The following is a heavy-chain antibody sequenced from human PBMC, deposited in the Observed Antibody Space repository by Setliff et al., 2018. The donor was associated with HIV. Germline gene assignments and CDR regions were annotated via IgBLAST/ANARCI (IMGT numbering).Heavy chain of an antibody. CDR1: GFTFSSYS. J-gene: IGHJ4*02. Sequence: PGGSLRLSCAASGFTFSSYSMNWVRQAPGKGLEWLSYISSTSTTIYYADSVKGRFTISRDNTKNSVDLQMNSLRADDTAVYYCARDMNGDDVWGRGTLVTVSS. CDR3: ARDMNGDDV. D-gene: IGHD2-21*02. CDR2: ISSTSTTI. V-gene: IGHV3-48*04.